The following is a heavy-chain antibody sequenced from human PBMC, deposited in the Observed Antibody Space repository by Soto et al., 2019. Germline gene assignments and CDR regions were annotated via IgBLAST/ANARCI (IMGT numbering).Heavy chain of an antibody. CDR1: GFTFSSYS. D-gene: IGHD6-19*01. CDR2: ISSSSSTI. CDR3: ARDSGQWLVHDAFDI. J-gene: IGHJ3*02. V-gene: IGHV3-48*02. Sequence: GGSLRLSCAASGFTFSSYSMNWVRQAPGKGLEWVSYISSSSSTIYYADSVKGRFTISRDNAKNSLYLQMNSLRDEDTAVYYCARDSGQWLVHDAFDIWGQGTMVTVSS.